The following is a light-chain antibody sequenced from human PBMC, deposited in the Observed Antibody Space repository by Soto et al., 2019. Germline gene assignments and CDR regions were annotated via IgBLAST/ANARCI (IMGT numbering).Light chain of an antibody. CDR1: QSVSTW. Sequence: EIQMTQSPSTLSTSVGDRATITCRASQSVSTWLAWYQQKPGKAPNLLIYDASRLASGLPSRFSGSGSGTEFTLSISGLQPDDFASFYCHQYSSSPYTFGQGTKLEIK. J-gene: IGKJ2*01. V-gene: IGKV1-5*01. CDR3: HQYSSSPYT. CDR2: DAS.